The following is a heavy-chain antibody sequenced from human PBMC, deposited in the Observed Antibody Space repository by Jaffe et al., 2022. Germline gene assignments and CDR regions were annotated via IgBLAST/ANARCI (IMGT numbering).Heavy chain of an antibody. CDR3: ARGFLTGAGAWFDP. CDR1: GFTFSNYW. Sequence: EVQLVESGGGLVQPGGSLRLSCAASGFTFSNYWMTWVRQAPGKGLEWVANIKQDGREIYYVDSVKGRFTISRDNSKNSLYLQMNSLRDDDTAVYYCARGFLTGAGAWFDPWGQGTLVTVSS. J-gene: IGHJ5*02. D-gene: IGHD1-20*01. V-gene: IGHV3-7*01. CDR2: IKQDGREI.